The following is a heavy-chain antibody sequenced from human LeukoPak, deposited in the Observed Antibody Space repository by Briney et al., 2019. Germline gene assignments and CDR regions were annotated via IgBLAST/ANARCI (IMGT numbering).Heavy chain of an antibody. V-gene: IGHV3-23*01. Sequence: GGSLRLSCAASGFTFSSYAMSWVRQAPGKGLEWVSAVSGSGGSTYYADSVKGRFTISRDNSKNTLYLQMNSLRAEDTAVYYFAKGLLVLRYFDWLFFHWGQGTLVTVSS. J-gene: IGHJ4*02. CDR2: VSGSGGST. CDR1: GFTFSSYA. D-gene: IGHD3-9*01. CDR3: AKGLLVLRYFDWLFFH.